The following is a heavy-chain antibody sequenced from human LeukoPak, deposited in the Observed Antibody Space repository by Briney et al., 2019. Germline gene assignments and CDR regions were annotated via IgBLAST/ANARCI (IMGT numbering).Heavy chain of an antibody. CDR3: AKGKCSSTSCSYYMDV. J-gene: IGHJ6*03. Sequence: PGGSLRLSCAASGFTFSSYAMSWVRQAPGKGLEWVSAITGSGGSTYYADSVKGRFTISRDNPKNTLYLQMNSPRAEDTAVYYCAKGKCSSTSCSYYMDVWGEGTTVTVSS. CDR2: ITGSGGST. V-gene: IGHV3-23*01. D-gene: IGHD2-2*01. CDR1: GFTFSSYA.